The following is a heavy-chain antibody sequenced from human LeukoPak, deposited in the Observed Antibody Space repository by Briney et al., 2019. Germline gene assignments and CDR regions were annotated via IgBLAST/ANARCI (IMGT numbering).Heavy chain of an antibody. CDR1: GYTFTSYD. Sequence: GASVKVSCKASGYTFTSYDINWVRQATGQGLEWMGWMNPNSGNTGYAQKFQGRVTMTRNTSISTAYMELSSLRSEDTAVYYCARGIQTTVTNVWFDPWGQGTLVTVSS. CDR2: MNPNSGNT. V-gene: IGHV1-8*01. J-gene: IGHJ5*02. CDR3: ARGIQTTVTNVWFDP. D-gene: IGHD4-17*01.